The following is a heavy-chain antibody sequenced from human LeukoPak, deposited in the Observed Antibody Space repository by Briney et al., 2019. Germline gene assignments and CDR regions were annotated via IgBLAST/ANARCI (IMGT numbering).Heavy chain of an antibody. CDR2: IYYSGST. CDR3: ARHLGPVKEGRRYFDWLSRRWFDP. V-gene: IGHV4-39*01. D-gene: IGHD3-9*01. J-gene: IGHJ5*02. Sequence: SSETLSLTCTVSGGSISSSSYYWGWIRQPPGKGLEWIGSIYYSGSTYYNPSLKSRVTISVDTSKNQFSLKLSSVTAADTAVYYCARHLGPVKEGRRYFDWLSRRWFDPWGQGTLVTVSS. CDR1: GGSISSSSYY.